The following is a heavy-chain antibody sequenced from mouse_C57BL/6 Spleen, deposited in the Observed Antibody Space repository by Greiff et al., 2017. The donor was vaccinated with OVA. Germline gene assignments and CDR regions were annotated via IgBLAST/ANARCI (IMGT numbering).Heavy chain of an antibody. J-gene: IGHJ2*01. D-gene: IGHD2-3*01. V-gene: IGHV1-61*01. Sequence: QVQLQQPGAELVRPGSSVKLSCKASGYTFTSYWMDWVKQRPGQGLEWIGNIYPSDSETHYNQKFKDKATLTVDKSSSTSYMQLSSLTSEDSAVYYCARPLYDGYWIDWGQGTTLTVSS. CDR3: ARPLYDGYWID. CDR1: GYTFTSYW. CDR2: IYPSDSET.